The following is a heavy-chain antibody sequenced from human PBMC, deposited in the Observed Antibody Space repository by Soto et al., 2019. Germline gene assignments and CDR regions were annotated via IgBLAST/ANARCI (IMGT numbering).Heavy chain of an antibody. CDR1: GGTFSSYA. CDR3: VKDHPALEY. CDR2: IIPIFGTA. J-gene: IGHJ4*01. Sequence: ASVKVSCKASGGTFSSYAISWVRQAPGQGLEWMGGIIPIFGTANYAQKFQGRVTITADESKNTLFLQMNSLRPDDTAMYYCVKDHPALEYWGHGTLVTVSS. V-gene: IGHV1-69*13.